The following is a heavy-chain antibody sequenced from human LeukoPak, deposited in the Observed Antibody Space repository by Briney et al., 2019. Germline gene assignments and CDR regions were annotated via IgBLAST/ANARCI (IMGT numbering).Heavy chain of an antibody. CDR2: ISSSSGDI. CDR1: GFTFSSYA. V-gene: IGHV3-21*01. J-gene: IGHJ4*02. CDR3: ARGFLAAAAYVEY. Sequence: GGSLRLSCAVSGFTFSSYAMTWVRQAPGKGLEWVSSISSSSGDIHYADSVKGRFTISRDNAKNSLFLQMNSLRAEDTAVYYCARGFLAAAAYVEYWGQGTLVTVSS. D-gene: IGHD6-13*01.